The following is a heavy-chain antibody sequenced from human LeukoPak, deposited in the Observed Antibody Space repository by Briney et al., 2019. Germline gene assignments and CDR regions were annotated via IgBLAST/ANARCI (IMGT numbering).Heavy chain of an antibody. V-gene: IGHV3-48*01. D-gene: IGHD2-21*01. CDR1: GFTFSSYS. CDR2: ISSSSSTI. J-gene: IGHJ4*02. CDR3: ASHCGGDCSSFY. Sequence: PGGSLRLSCAASGFTFSSYSMNWVRQAPRKGLEWVSYISSSSSTIYYADSVKGRFTISRDNAKNSLYLQMNSLRAEDTAVYYCASHCGGDCSSFYWGQGTLVTVSS.